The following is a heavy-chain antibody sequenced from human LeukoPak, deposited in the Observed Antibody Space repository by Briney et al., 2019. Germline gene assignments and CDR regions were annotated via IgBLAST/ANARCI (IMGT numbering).Heavy chain of an antibody. J-gene: IGHJ4*02. Sequence: GESLRLSCAASGFTFSGSVMHWVRQASGKGLEWVGLIRSKANSYATVYAASVKGRFTISRDDSKNTAYLQMNSLKTEDTAVFYCSTLVGGTTSGLHYWGQGTLVTVSS. CDR3: STLVGGTTSGLHY. CDR2: IRSKANSYAT. CDR1: GFTFSGSV. V-gene: IGHV3-73*01. D-gene: IGHD1-26*01.